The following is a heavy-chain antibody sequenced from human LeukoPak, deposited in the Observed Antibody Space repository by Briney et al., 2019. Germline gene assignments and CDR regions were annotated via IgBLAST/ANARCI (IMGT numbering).Heavy chain of an antibody. CDR1: GGSISSGDYY. CDR3: ARERIAAAGTLIWFDP. J-gene: IGHJ5*02. V-gene: IGHV4-30-4*08. Sequence: PSQTLSLTCTVSGGSISSGDYYWSWIRQPPGKGLEWIGYIYYSGSTYYNPSPKSRVTISVDTSKNQFSLKLSSVTAADTAVYYCARERIAAAGTLIWFDPWGQGTLVTVSS. CDR2: IYYSGST. D-gene: IGHD6-13*01.